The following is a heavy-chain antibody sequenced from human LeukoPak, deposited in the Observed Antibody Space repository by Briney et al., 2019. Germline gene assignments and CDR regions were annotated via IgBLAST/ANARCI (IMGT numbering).Heavy chain of an antibody. CDR1: GGSISSYY. D-gene: IGHD2-2*01. Sequence: SETPSLTCTVSGGSISSYYWSWIRQPAGKGLEWIGRIYTSGSTNYNPSLKSRVTMSVDTSKNQFSLKLSSVTAADTAVYYCARWGCSSTSCYLDYWGQGTLVTVSS. CDR2: IYTSGST. J-gene: IGHJ4*02. CDR3: ARWGCSSTSCYLDY. V-gene: IGHV4-4*07.